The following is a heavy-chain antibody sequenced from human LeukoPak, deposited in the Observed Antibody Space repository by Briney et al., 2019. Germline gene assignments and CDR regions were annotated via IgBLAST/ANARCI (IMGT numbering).Heavy chain of an antibody. V-gene: IGHV3-23*01. CDR2: ISGTGGNT. Sequence: SGGSLRLSRAASGFTFGSFAMNWVRQAPGKGLEWVSTISGTGGNTYYADSVKGRFTISRDNSKNTLYLQMTSLRVEDTAVYYCAKDLRPRAPLWYFDYWGQGTLVTVSS. CDR3: AKDLRPRAPLWYFDY. CDR1: GFTFGSFA. J-gene: IGHJ4*02. D-gene: IGHD3-10*01.